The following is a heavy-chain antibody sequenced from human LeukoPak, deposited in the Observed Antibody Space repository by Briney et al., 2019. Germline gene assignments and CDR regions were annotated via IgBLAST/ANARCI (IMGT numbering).Heavy chain of an antibody. Sequence: SETLSLTCAVYGGSFSGYYWSWIRQPPGKGLEWIGEINHSGSTNYNPSLKSRVTISVDTSKNQFSLKLSSVTAADTAVYYCARLPIAAAGKGFDYWGQGTLVTVS. CDR3: ARLPIAAAGKGFDY. V-gene: IGHV4-34*01. D-gene: IGHD6-13*01. CDR1: GGSFSGYY. J-gene: IGHJ4*02. CDR2: INHSGST.